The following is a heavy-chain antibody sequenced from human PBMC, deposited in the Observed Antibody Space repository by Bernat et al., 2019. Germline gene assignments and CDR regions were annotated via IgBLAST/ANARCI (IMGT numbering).Heavy chain of an antibody. CDR1: GYTFTSYY. Sequence: QVQLVQSGAEVKKPGASVKVSCKASGYTFTSYYMHWVRQAPGQGLEWMGIINPSGGSTSYAQKFQGRVTMTRETSTSTVYMELSSLRSEDTAVYYCARTVVVVAAKDYWGQGTLVTVSS. D-gene: IGHD2-15*01. V-gene: IGHV1-46*01. J-gene: IGHJ4*02. CDR3: ARTVVVVAAKDY. CDR2: INPSGGST.